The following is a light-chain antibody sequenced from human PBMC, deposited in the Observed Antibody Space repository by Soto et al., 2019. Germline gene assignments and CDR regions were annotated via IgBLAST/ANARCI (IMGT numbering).Light chain of an antibody. V-gene: IGKV1-9*01. CDR3: QHRHSYPIT. J-gene: IGKJ5*01. CDR2: SAS. CDR1: QYISNA. Sequence: DIRLTQSPSFLSASVGDRVTITCRASQYISNALAWYQQEPGKAPKLLIHSASTLHSGVPSRFSGSGSGTEFTLSISILQPEDFATYYCQHRHSYPITFGQGTRLEIK.